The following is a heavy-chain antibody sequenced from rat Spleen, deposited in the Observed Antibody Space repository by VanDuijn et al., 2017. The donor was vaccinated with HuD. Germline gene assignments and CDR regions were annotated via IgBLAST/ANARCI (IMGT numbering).Heavy chain of an antibody. J-gene: IGHJ4*01. D-gene: IGHD1-4*01. CDR1: GFTFSDYY. CDR2: ISYDGSST. V-gene: IGHV5-7*01. CDR3: ATADYPGIMEVMDA. Sequence: EVQVVESGGGLVQPKESLKISCAASGFTFSDYYMAWVRQAPTKGLEWVASISYDGSSTYYRDSVKGRFTISRDNAKSTLYLQMDSLRSEDTATYYCATADYPGIMEVMDAWGQGASVTVSS.